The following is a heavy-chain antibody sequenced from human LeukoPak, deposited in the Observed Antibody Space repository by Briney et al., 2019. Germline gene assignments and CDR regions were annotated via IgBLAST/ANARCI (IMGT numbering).Heavy chain of an antibody. CDR3: SRENEAFSPFGY. Sequence: PSGTLSLTCGVSGVSITTTNWWSWVRQFPGQGLQWIGEVSLEGVRNYNPSLTSRVTMSLDRAKNLLSLNLNSVTAADTAVYYCSRENEAFSPFGYWGQGILVTV. CDR1: GVSITTTNW. CDR2: VSLEGVR. J-gene: IGHJ4*02. V-gene: IGHV4-4*02.